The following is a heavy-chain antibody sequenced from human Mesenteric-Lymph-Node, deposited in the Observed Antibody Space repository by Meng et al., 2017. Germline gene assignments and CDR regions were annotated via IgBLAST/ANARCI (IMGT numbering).Heavy chain of an antibody. CDR2: TCTSDSTI. Sequence: GESLKISCAASGFTFSDYCMSWIRQAPGKGLEWVSYTCTSDSTIYYADSVKGRFTISRDNAKNSLYLQMNSLRAEDTAVYYCVYLMGSGMYYPPSHFWGQGTLVTVSS. CDR3: VYLMGSGMYYPPSHF. V-gene: IGHV3-11*04. D-gene: IGHD3-10*01. J-gene: IGHJ4*02. CDR1: GFTFSDYC.